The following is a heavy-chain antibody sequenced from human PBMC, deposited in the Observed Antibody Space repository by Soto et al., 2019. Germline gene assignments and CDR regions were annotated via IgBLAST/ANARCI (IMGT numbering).Heavy chain of an antibody. CDR2: IVPIYRTA. CDR3: VRDSGAKLSSM. CDR1: GGTFSSYR. Sequence: SVKVSCTASGGTFSSYRINWVRQAPGQGLEWVGGIVPIYRTADYAQKFQGRVTITADESARTSYMELRSLKSQDTAVYYCVRDSGAKLSSMWGQGTLVTVAS. J-gene: IGHJ4*02. D-gene: IGHD6-13*01. V-gene: IGHV1-69*13.